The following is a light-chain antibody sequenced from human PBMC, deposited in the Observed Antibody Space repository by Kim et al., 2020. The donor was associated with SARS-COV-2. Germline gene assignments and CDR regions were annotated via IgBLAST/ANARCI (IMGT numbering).Light chain of an antibody. J-gene: IGLJ3*02. V-gene: IGLV3-19*01. CDR1: SLRSYY. Sequence: SYELTQDPAVSVALGQTVRITCQGDSLRSYYASWYQQKPGQAPVLVIYGKNNRPSGIPDRFSGSSSGNTTSLTITGAQAEDEADYYCNSRDSSDNHLVFG. CDR3: NSRDSSDNHLV. CDR2: GKN.